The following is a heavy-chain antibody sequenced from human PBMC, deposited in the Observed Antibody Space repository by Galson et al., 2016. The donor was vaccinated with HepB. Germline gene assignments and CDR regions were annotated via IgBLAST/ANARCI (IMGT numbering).Heavy chain of an antibody. D-gene: IGHD6-19*01. CDR2: ISHIGRT. V-gene: IGHV4-34*01. Sequence: ETLSLTCAVYGGSFSGYYWTWIRQTPGKGLEWIGEISHIGRTNYNPSLQSRITLSVDTSKNQFSLQLSSVTAADTALYYCARGGPWLARRRSFDLWGRGTLVTVSS. J-gene: IGHJ2*01. CDR3: ARGGPWLARRRSFDL. CDR1: GGSFSGYY.